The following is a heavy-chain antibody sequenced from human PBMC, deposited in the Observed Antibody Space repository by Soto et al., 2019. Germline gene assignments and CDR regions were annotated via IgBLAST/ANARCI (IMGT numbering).Heavy chain of an antibody. CDR3: ARLDAAADDAFDI. CDR2: IYYSGST. Sequence: QVQLQESGPGLVKPSETLSLTCTVSGGSISSYYWSWIRQPPGKGLEWIGYIYYSGSTNYNPSLKRRVNISVDTSKNQFSLKLSSVTAADTAVYYCARLDAAADDAFDIWGQGTMVTVSS. V-gene: IGHV4-59*08. CDR1: GGSISSYY. D-gene: IGHD6-13*01. J-gene: IGHJ3*02.